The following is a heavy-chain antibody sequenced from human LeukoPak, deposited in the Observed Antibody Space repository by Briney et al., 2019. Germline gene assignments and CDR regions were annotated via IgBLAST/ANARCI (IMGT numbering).Heavy chain of an antibody. D-gene: IGHD3-22*01. CDR1: GFTFSSYL. Sequence: GGSLRLSCAASGFTFSSYLMSWVRQAPGKGLEWVANIKQDGSEKYYVDSVKGRFTISRDNSKNTLYLQMNSLRAEDTAVYYCAKSGTYYYDSSGYSPSVLDVWGQGTTVTVSS. CDR3: AKSGTYYYDSSGYSPSVLDV. CDR2: IKQDGSEK. J-gene: IGHJ6*02. V-gene: IGHV3-7*01.